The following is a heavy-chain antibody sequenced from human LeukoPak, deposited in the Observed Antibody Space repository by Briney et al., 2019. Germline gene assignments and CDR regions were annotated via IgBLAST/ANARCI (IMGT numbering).Heavy chain of an antibody. CDR1: GGSINSYY. CDR2: ISYSGST. D-gene: IGHD3-16*01. CDR3: ARAVSQGGYYYYYGLDV. Sequence: SETLSLTCTVSGGSINSYYWSWIRQPPGKGLEWFGHISYSGSTNYSPSLKSRVTISLETSKNQFSLKLTSVTAADAAVYYCARAVSQGGYYYYYGLDVWGQGTTVTVSS. J-gene: IGHJ6*02. V-gene: IGHV4-59*01.